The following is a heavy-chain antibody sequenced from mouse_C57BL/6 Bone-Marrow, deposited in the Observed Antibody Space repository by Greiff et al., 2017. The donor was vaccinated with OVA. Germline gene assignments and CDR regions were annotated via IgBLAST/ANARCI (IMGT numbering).Heavy chain of an antibody. Sequence: VQLQESGAELARPGASVKMSCKASGYTFTSYTMHWVKPRPGQGLEWIGYINPSSGYTKYNQKFKDKATLTADKSSSTAYMQLSSLTSEDSAVYYCADSNYFAWFAYWGQGTLVTVSA. J-gene: IGHJ3*01. CDR3: ADSNYFAWFAY. CDR2: INPSSGYT. V-gene: IGHV1-4*01. CDR1: GYTFTSYT. D-gene: IGHD2-5*01.